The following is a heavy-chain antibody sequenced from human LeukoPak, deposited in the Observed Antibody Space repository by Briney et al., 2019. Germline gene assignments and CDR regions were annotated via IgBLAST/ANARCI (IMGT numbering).Heavy chain of an antibody. CDR3: ARRVVVILDNVFDY. CDR2: IYYSGST. D-gene: IGHD3-22*01. Sequence: SETLSLTCTVSGGYISSSSYYWGWIRQPPGKGLEWIGSIYYSGSTYYNPSLKSRVTISVDTSKNQFSLKLSSVTAADTAVYYCARRVVVILDNVFDYWGQGTLVTVSS. V-gene: IGHV4-39*01. CDR1: GGYISSSSYY. J-gene: IGHJ4*02.